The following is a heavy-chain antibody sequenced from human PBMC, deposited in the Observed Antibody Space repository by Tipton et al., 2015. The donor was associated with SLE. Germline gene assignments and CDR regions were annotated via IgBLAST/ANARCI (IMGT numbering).Heavy chain of an antibody. CDR3: SGGTYYCGMDV. D-gene: IGHD2-15*01. CDR1: GFTFSSYG. V-gene: IGHV3-33*08. Sequence: QLVQSGGGVVQPGRSLRLSCAASGFTFSSYGMHWVRQAPGKGLEWVAVIWYDGSNKYYADSVKGRFTISRDNSKNTLYLQMNSLRAEDTAVYYCSGGTYYCGMDVWGQGTTVTVSS. J-gene: IGHJ6*02. CDR2: IWYDGSNK.